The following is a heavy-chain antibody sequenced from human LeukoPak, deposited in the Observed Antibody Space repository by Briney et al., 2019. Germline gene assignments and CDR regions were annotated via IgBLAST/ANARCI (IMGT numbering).Heavy chain of an antibody. D-gene: IGHD6-6*01. CDR1: GFTFSSYA. CDR3: VKDPRGMGGSSSNN. V-gene: IGHV3-23*01. CDR2: ISGSGGST. J-gene: IGHJ4*02. Sequence: PGGSLRLSCAASGFTFSSYAMSWVRQAPGKGLEWVSAISGSGGSTYYADSVKGRFTISRDNSKNTLDLQMSSLRAEDTAVYYCVKDPRGMGGSSSNNWGQGTLVSVSS.